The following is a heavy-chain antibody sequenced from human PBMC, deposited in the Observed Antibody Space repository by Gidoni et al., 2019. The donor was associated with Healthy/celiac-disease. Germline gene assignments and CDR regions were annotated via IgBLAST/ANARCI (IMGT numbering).Heavy chain of an antibody. D-gene: IGHD4-17*01. J-gene: IGHJ1*01. CDR3: ASWPSMTTVTTGEYFQH. CDR1: GGSISSSSYY. CDR2: IYYSGST. V-gene: IGHV4-39*01. Sequence: QLQLQESGPGLVKPSETLSLTCTVSGGSISSSSYYWGWIRQPPGKGLEWIGSIYYSGSTYYNPSLKSRVTISVDTSKNQFSLKLSSVTAADTAVYYCASWPSMTTVTTGEYFQHWGQGTLVTVSS.